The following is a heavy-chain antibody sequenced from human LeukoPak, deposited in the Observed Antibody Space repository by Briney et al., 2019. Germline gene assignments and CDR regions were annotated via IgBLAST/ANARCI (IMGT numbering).Heavy chain of an antibody. CDR2: INSDGSST. J-gene: IGHJ4*02. CDR1: GFTSSSYW. D-gene: IGHD1-14*01. Sequence: GGSLRLSCAASGFTSSSYWMHWVRQAPGKGLVWVSRINSDGSSTSYADSVKGRFTISRDNAKNTLYLQMNSLRAEDTAVYYCAKEDVDRAFDYWGQGTLVTVSS. V-gene: IGHV3-74*01. CDR3: AKEDVDRAFDY.